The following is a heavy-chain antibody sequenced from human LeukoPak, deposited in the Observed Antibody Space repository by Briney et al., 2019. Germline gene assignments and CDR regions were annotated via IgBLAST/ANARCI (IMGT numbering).Heavy chain of an antibody. D-gene: IGHD6-13*01. V-gene: IGHV3-7*03. CDR3: ARDRDSNWYPYHDY. CDR2: IKPDGSQK. CDR1: GFTFLNSW. Sequence: GGSLRLSCAASGFTFLNSWMSWVRQAPGKGLEWMANIKPDGSQKYYVDSVKGRFTISRDNAKNSLYLQVDSLTAEDTAIYYCARDRDSNWYPYHDYSGQGVLVTVSS. J-gene: IGHJ4*02.